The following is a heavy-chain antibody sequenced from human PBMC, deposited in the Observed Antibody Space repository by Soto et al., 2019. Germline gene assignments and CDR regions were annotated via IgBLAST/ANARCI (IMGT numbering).Heavy chain of an antibody. J-gene: IGHJ3*01. CDR1: GGSISSGGYS. CDR3: TQSIAARPVLGAYDV. V-gene: IGHV2-5*08. CDR2: IYWDDDK. Sequence: TLSLTCAVSGGSISSGGYSWSWIRQPPGKALEWLAVIYWDDDKCYSPSLKSRLIITKDTSKNQVVLTMTNMDPVDTATYYCTQSIAARPVLGAYDVWGQGTMVTVSS. D-gene: IGHD6-6*01.